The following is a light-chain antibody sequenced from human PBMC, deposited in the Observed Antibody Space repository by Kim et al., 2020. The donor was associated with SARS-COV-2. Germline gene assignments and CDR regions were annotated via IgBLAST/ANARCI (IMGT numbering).Light chain of an antibody. V-gene: IGKV1-12*01. CDR2: AAS. CDR3: QQGNTFSLT. CDR1: KGISSW. J-gene: IGKJ4*01. Sequence: ASIGDRVTITCRASKGISSWLAWYQRKPVKAPKLLIYAASTLQSGVLSRFIRSGSGTDFTLTISSLQPEDFATYSCQQGNTFSLTFGGGTKVEIK.